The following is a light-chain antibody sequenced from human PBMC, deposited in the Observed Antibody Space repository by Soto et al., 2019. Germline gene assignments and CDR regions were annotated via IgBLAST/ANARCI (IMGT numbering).Light chain of an antibody. CDR3: QQLNSYWLT. V-gene: IGKV1-9*01. CDR2: AVS. J-gene: IGKJ4*01. CDR1: QGISSY. Sequence: DIQLTQSPSFLSASVGDRVTITCRASQGISSYFAWDQQKPGKAPKLLIYAVSTLQGGVPSRFCGSASVTEFPRTISSLPPEDFATSYGQQLNSYWLTGGGGTKVDIK.